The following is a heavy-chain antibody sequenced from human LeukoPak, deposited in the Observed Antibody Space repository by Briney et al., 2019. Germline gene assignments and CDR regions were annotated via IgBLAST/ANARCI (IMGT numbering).Heavy chain of an antibody. V-gene: IGHV3-21*01. CDR3: AREFMVRGVIIS. J-gene: IGHJ6*04. CDR2: ISSSSSYI. Sequence: PGGSLRLSCAASGFTFSSYSMNWVRQAPGKGLEWVSSISSSSSYIYHADSVKGRFTISRDNAKNSLYLQMNSLRAEDTAVYYCAREFMVRGVIISWGKGTTVTVSS. CDR1: GFTFSSYS. D-gene: IGHD3-10*01.